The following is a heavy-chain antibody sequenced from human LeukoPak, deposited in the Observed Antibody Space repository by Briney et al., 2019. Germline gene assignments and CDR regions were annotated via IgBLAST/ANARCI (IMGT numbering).Heavy chain of an antibody. CDR2: INHSGST. CDR1: GGSFSGYY. V-gene: IGHV4-34*01. J-gene: IGHJ5*02. CDR3: ARDSRRITIVGVVIGNWFDP. D-gene: IGHD3-3*01. Sequence: SETLSLTCAVYGGSFSGYYWSWIRQPPGKGLECIGEINHSGSTNYNPPLKSRVTISVDTSKNQFSLKLSSVTAADTAVYYCARDSRRITIVGVVIGNWFDPWGQGTLVTVSS.